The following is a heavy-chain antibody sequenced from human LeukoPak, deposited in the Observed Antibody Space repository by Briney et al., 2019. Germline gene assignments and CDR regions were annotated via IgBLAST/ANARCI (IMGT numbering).Heavy chain of an antibody. D-gene: IGHD3-22*01. CDR3: ARDYYDSSGYWS. J-gene: IGHJ5*02. V-gene: IGHV1-69*04. CDR2: IIPIFGIA. CDR1: GGTFSSYA. Sequence: ASVKVSCKASGGTFSSYAISWVRQAPGQGLEWMGRIIPIFGIANYAQKFQGRVTITADKSTSTAYMELSSLRSEDTAVYYCARDYYDSSGYWSWGQGTLVTVSS.